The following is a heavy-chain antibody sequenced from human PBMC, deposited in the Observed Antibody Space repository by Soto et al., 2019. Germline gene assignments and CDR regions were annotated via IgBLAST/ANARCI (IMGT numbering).Heavy chain of an antibody. V-gene: IGHV1-8*01. Sequence: ASVKVSCKASGYTFTSYDINWVRQATGQGLERMGWMNPNSGNTGYAQKFQGRVTMTRNTSISTAYMELSSLRSEDTAVYYCARGHSSYYDFWSGYLQFGYYYYMDVWGKGTTVTVSS. CDR2: MNPNSGNT. D-gene: IGHD3-3*01. J-gene: IGHJ6*03. CDR1: GYTFTSYD. CDR3: ARGHSSYYDFWSGYLQFGYYYYMDV.